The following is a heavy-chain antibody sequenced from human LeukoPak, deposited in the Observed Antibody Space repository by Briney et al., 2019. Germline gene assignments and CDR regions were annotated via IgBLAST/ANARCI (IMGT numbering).Heavy chain of an antibody. CDR2: IYRNADGGTT. V-gene: IGHV3-15*05. J-gene: IGHJ6*02. CDR1: GFTLGNAW. Sequence: GGSLRLSCAASGFTLGNAWMTWVREAPEKGLEWVGRIYRNADGGTTDYAAPVKGRFTISRDDSKNTLYLQMNSLKTEDTAVYYCTTDSYCSTTTCYASSNYYYGLDAWGQGTSVTVSS. CDR3: TTDSYCSTTTCYASSNYYYGLDA. D-gene: IGHD2-2*01.